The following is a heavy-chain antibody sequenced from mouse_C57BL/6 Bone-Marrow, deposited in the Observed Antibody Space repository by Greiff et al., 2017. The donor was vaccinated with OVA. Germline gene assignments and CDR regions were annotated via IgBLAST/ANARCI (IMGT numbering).Heavy chain of an antibody. D-gene: IGHD2-3*01. J-gene: IGHJ3*01. Sequence: EVQLQQSGPVLVKPGASVKMSCKASGYTFTDYYMNWVKQSHGKSLEWIGVINPYNGGTSYNQKFKGKATLTVDKSSSTAYIELNSLTSEDSAVYYCAREIGLYDGYYLFAYWGQGTLVTVSA. V-gene: IGHV1-19*01. CDR2: INPYNGGT. CDR3: AREIGLYDGYYLFAY. CDR1: GYTFTDYY.